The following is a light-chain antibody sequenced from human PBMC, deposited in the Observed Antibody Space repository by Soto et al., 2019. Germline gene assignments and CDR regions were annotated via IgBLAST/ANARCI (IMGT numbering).Light chain of an antibody. Sequence: IQLTQSPTTLPASVGDRVTLTCRASESISNWLAWYQQRPGTAPKLLIYHASILETAVASRFSGNGSGTEFTLTISSLQPGDFATYCCQQYRTYSFGQGSRVEIK. CDR3: QQYRTYS. J-gene: IGKJ1*01. V-gene: IGKV1-5*01. CDR2: HAS. CDR1: ESISNW.